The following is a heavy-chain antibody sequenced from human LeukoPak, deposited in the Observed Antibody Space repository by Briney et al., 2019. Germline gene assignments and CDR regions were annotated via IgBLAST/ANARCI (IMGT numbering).Heavy chain of an antibody. CDR1: GFSFSNYW. Sequence: GSLRLSCTASGFSFSNYWMRWVRQAPGKGLEWIGYIYHNGTTNYNPSLKSRVTISVDTSKNQFSLKMNSVTAADTAVYYCARGRAAAAHWGQGTLVTVSS. D-gene: IGHD6-13*01. CDR3: ARGRAAAAH. J-gene: IGHJ4*02. CDR2: IYHNGTT. V-gene: IGHV4-59*01.